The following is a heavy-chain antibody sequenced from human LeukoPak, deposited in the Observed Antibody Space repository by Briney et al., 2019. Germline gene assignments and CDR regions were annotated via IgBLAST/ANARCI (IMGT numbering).Heavy chain of an antibody. D-gene: IGHD4-23*01. Sequence: SETLSLTCAVSGYSISSGYYWGWIRQPPGRGLEWIGSIYHGGSTYYNPSLKSRVTISVDTSKNQFSLKLSSVTAADTAVYYCATEISGITTLVTRPFDYWGKGILVTVSS. V-gene: IGHV4-38-2*02. J-gene: IGHJ4*02. CDR1: GYSISSGYY. CDR3: ATEISGITTLVTRPFDY. CDR2: IYHGGST.